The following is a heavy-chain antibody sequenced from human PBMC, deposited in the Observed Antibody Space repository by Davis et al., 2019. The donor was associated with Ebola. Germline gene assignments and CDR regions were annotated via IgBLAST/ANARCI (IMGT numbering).Heavy chain of an antibody. CDR3: AIDTGEYLYFFDH. J-gene: IGHJ4*02. Sequence: ASVKVSCKTSGDPFTGYFIHWLRQAPGQGFEWMGCVNPNSGGTNYAQKFRSRITVTWDPSITTTFLDMTTLTSDDAAVYFCAIDTGEYLYFFDHWGLGTLLTVSS. D-gene: IGHD4-17*01. CDR1: GDPFTGYF. V-gene: IGHV1-2*02. CDR2: VNPNSGGT.